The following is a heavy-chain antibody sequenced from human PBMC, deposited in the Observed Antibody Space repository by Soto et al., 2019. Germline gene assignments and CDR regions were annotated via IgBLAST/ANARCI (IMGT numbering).Heavy chain of an antibody. CDR2: ISYDGSNK. J-gene: IGHJ4*02. D-gene: IGHD7-27*01. CDR3: AKERLTGDREAGGGDY. CDR1: GFTFSSYG. Sequence: GGSLRLSCAASGFTFSSYGMHWVRQAPGKGLEWVAVISYDGSNKYYADSVKGRFTISRDNSKNTLYLQMNSLRAEDTAVYYCAKERLTGDREAGGGDYWGQGTLVTVSS. V-gene: IGHV3-30*18.